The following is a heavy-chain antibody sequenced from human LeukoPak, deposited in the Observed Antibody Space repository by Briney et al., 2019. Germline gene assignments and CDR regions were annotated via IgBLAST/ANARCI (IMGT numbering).Heavy chain of an antibody. V-gene: IGHV3-30*01. Sequence: PGRSLRLPRAPSGFPHTDNGIHGLRQAPGKGLEWVAVLSYDGSDRYYADSVNGRFTISIDNSKNTLYLQMHCLGLDDTAVYFCARGRAGREASGYDYWGQGTLVTVSS. CDR3: ARGRAGREASGYDY. J-gene: IGHJ4*02. D-gene: IGHD3-9*01. CDR2: LSYDGSDR. CDR1: GFPHTDNG.